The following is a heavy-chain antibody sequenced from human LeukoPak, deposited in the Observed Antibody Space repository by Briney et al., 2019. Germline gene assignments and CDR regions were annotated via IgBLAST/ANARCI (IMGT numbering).Heavy chain of an antibody. J-gene: IGHJ4*02. V-gene: IGHV4-34*01. D-gene: IGHD2-2*01. Sequence: SSETLSLTCAVYGGSFSGYYWSWIRRPPGKGLEWIGEINHSGSTNYNPSLKSRVTISVDKSKNQFSLKLSSVTAADTAVYYCASDPVISTSTLWGQGTLVTVSS. CDR1: GGSFSGYY. CDR2: INHSGST. CDR3: ASDPVISTSTL.